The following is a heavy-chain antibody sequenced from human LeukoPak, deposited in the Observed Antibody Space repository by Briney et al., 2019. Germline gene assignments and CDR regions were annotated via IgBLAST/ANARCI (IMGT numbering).Heavy chain of an antibody. Sequence: ASVKVSCTASGYTFTGYYMHWMRQAPGQGLEWVGWINPNSGGTNYAQKFQGRVTMTRDTSISTAYMELSSLRSDDTAVYYCARDRSGSTWVYWGQGTLVTVSS. CDR3: ARDRSGSTWVY. CDR2: INPNSGGT. D-gene: IGHD3-10*01. J-gene: IGHJ4*02. CDR1: GYTFTGYY. V-gene: IGHV1-2*02.